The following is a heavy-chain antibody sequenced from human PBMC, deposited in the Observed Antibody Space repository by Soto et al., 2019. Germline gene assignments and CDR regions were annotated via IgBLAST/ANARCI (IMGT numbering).Heavy chain of an antibody. Sequence: GASVKVSCKASGYTFTSYGISWVRQAPGQGLEWMGWISAYNGNTNYAQKLQGRVTMTTDTSTSTAYMELRSLRSDDTAVYYCARGRGVSSWYETPHYFDSWGQGTQVTVSS. CDR3: ARGRGVSSWYETPHYFDS. CDR1: GYTFTSYG. V-gene: IGHV1-18*01. D-gene: IGHD6-13*01. CDR2: ISAYNGNT. J-gene: IGHJ4*02.